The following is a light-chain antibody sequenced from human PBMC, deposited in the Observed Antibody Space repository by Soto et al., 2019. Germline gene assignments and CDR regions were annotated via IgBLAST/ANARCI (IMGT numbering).Light chain of an antibody. CDR3: QQYNNWPPANT. J-gene: IGKJ2*01. V-gene: IGKV3-15*01. Sequence: EIVMTQSPATLSVSPGERATLSCRASQSVSSNLDWYQQKPGQAPRLLIYGASTRSTGFPARFSGSGSGTEFTLTISSLQSEDFAVYYCQQYNNWPPANTFGQGTKLEIK. CDR1: QSVSSN. CDR2: GAS.